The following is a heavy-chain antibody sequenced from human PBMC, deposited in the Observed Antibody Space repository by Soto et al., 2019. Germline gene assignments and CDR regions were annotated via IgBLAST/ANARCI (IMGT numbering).Heavy chain of an antibody. V-gene: IGHV4-59*01. J-gene: IGHJ4*02. CDR1: GGSISSYY. CDR2: IYYSGST. D-gene: IGHD3-10*01. CDR3: ARVQGIGSSLWFGELLIFDY. Sequence: PSETLSLTCTVSGGSISSYYWSWIRQPPGKGLEWIGYIYYSGSTNYNPSLKSRVTISVDTSKNQFSLKLSSVTAADTAVYYCARVQGIGSSLWFGELLIFDYWGQGTLVTVS.